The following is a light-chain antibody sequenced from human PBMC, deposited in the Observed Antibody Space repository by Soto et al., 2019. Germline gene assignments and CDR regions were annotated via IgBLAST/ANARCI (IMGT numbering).Light chain of an antibody. CDR2: EVS. V-gene: IGLV2-8*01. CDR3: SSYAGSDNLV. CDR1: SSDVGGYNY. Sequence: QSVLTQPPSASGSPGQSVTISCTGTSSDVGGYNYVSWYQQHPGKAPKLMIYEVSQRPSGVPDRFSSSKSGNTASLTVSGLQAEDEADYYCSSYAGSDNLVFGGGTKVTVL. J-gene: IGLJ2*01.